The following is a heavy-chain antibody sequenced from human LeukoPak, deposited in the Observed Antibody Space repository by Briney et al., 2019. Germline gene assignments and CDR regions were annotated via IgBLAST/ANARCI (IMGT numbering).Heavy chain of an antibody. Sequence: GASVKVSCKASGYTFGTHWMHWVRQAPGQGLEWMGIINPSGDFRSYAQKFQDRVTVTRDMSTRTVYMELSDLEPEDTAVYYCARDYSGEWEQLTGWWFDPWGQGTLVTVSS. CDR2: INPSGDFR. CDR1: GYTFGTHW. J-gene: IGHJ5*02. CDR3: ARDYSGEWEQLTGWWFDP. D-gene: IGHD1-26*01. V-gene: IGHV1-46*01.